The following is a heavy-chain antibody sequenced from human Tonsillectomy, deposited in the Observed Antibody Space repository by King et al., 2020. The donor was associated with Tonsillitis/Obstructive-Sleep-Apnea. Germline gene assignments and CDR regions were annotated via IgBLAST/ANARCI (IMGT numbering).Heavy chain of an antibody. CDR1: GFTFRTYA. V-gene: IGHV3-30-3*01. CDR3: ARDQRGYCSAGTCYPLDS. Sequence: VQLVESGGGVVQPGRSLRLSCAASGFTFRTYAMHWVRQAPGKGLEWVAVISYDGSNRYYADSVKGRFTISRDNSKNTLYVQMNSLRAEDTAVYYCARDQRGYCSAGTCYPLDSWGQGTLVTVSS. J-gene: IGHJ4*02. D-gene: IGHD2-15*01. CDR2: ISYDGSNR.